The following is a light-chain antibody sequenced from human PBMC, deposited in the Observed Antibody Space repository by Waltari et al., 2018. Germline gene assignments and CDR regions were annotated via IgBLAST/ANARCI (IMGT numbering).Light chain of an antibody. CDR2: DVS. J-gene: IGLJ2*01. CDR1: SNDVGGYNS. V-gene: IGLV2-14*01. CDR3: SSQSSNDVVL. Sequence: QSALTQPASVSGSPGQSVTIFCAGTSNDVGGYNSVSWYQERPGQSPRVIIYDVSDRPYGVSDRFSGSKSGNTASLTISGLQAEDEADYYCSSQSSNDVVLFGGGTKLTVL.